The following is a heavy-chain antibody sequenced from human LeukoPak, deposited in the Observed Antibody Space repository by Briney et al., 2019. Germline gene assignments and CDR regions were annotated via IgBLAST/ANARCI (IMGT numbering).Heavy chain of an antibody. D-gene: IGHD3-10*01. CDR3: ATMVQGVIDY. V-gene: IGHV4-39*01. CDR2: IYYSGST. J-gene: IGHJ4*02. Sequence: SETLSLTCTVSGGSISSSSYYWGWIRQPPGKGLEWIGSIYYSGSTYYNLSLKSRVTISVDTSKNQFSLKLSSVTAADTAVYYCATMVQGVIDYWGQGTLVTVSS. CDR1: GGSISSSSYY.